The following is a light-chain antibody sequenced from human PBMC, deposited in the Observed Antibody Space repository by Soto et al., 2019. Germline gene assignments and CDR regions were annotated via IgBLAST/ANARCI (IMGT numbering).Light chain of an antibody. V-gene: IGKV1-5*03. CDR2: KTS. Sequence: DIQMTQSPSTLSASVGDRVTITCRASQSISSWLAWYQQKPGKAPKLLIYKTSNLQSGVPSRFSGSGSGSEFSLTISSLQPVDFATYYCQQYRRLSLTFGGGTRVEFK. J-gene: IGKJ4*01. CDR3: QQYRRLSLT. CDR1: QSISSW.